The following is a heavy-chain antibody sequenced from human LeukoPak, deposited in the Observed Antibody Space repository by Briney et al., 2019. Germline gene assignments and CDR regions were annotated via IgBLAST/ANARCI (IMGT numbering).Heavy chain of an antibody. V-gene: IGHV1-18*01. CDR2: NSAYNGNT. CDR1: GYTFTSYG. CDR3: ARVLMGVPAATLYYFDY. D-gene: IGHD2-2*01. J-gene: IGHJ4*02. Sequence: GASVKVSCKASGYTFTSYGISWVRQAPGQGLEWMGWNSAYNGNTNYAQKLQGRVTMTTDTSTSTAYMELRSLRSDDTAVYYCARVLMGVPAATLYYFDYWGQGTLVTVSS.